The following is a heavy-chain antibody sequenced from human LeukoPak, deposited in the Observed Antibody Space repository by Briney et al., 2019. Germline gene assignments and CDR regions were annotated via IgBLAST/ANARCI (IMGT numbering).Heavy chain of an antibody. J-gene: IGHJ4*02. CDR3: ARDPSYGDYDY. CDR1: GGSFSGYY. Sequence: PSETLSLTCAVYGGSFSGYYWSWIRQPPGKGLEWIGEINHSGSTNYNPSLKSRVTISVDTSKNQFSLKLSSVTAADTAVYYCARDPSYGDYDYWGQGTLVTVSS. CDR2: INHSGST. V-gene: IGHV4-34*01. D-gene: IGHD4-17*01.